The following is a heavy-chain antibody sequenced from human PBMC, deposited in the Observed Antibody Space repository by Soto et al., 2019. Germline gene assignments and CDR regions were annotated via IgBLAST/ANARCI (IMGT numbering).Heavy chain of an antibody. J-gene: IGHJ4*02. CDR3: ARGWIQQKYYLDY. Sequence: SETLSLTCTVSGGSISSGGYYWSWIRQHPGKGLEWIGYIHHSGTTYYNAPLKSRVTMSVDTSKNQFSLRLSSVTAADTAIYYCARGWIQQKYYLDYWGQGTRVTVSS. V-gene: IGHV4-31*03. D-gene: IGHD5-18*01. CDR2: IHHSGTT. CDR1: GGSISSGGYY.